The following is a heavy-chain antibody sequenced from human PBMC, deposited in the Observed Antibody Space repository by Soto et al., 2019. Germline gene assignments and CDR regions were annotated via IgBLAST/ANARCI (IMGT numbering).Heavy chain of an antibody. D-gene: IGHD2-15*01. V-gene: IGHV3-72*01. CDR3: ARPSSCSGGSCPFGDY. CDR1: GFTFSDYY. Sequence: GGSLRLSCAASGFTFSDYYMDWVRQAPGKGLEWVGRTRNKANSYTTEYAASVKGRFSISRDELKNSLYLQMNSLKSEDTAVYYCARPSSCSGGSCPFGDYWGQGILVTVSS. J-gene: IGHJ4*02. CDR2: TRNKANSYTT.